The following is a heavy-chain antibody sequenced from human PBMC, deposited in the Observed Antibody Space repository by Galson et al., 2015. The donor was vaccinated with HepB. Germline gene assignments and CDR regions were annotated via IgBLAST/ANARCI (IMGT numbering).Heavy chain of an antibody. V-gene: IGHV3-21*01. CDR1: GFTFSSYA. CDR2: ISSSSSYI. J-gene: IGHJ3*02. Sequence: SLRLSCAASGFTFSSYAMHWVRQAPGKGLEWVSSISSSSSYIYYADSVKGRFTISRDNAKNSLYLQMNSLRAEDTAVYYCARDPNPRVYDFWSGDDAFDIWGQGTMVTVSS. CDR3: ARDPNPRVYDFWSGDDAFDI. D-gene: IGHD3-3*01.